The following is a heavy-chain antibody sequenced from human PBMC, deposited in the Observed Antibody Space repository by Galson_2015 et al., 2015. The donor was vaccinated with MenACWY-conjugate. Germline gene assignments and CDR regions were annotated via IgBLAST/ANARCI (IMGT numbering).Heavy chain of an antibody. CDR1: GFTFSSYS. CDR2: ISSSSSYI. J-gene: IGHJ4*02. CDR3: ARARNYDSSGYYPY. Sequence: SLRLSCAAPGFTFSSYSMNWVRQAPGKGLEWVSSISSSSSYIYYADSVKGRFTISRDNAKNSLYLQMNSLRAEDTAVYYCARARNYDSSGYYPYWGQGTLVTVSS. V-gene: IGHV3-21*01. D-gene: IGHD3-22*01.